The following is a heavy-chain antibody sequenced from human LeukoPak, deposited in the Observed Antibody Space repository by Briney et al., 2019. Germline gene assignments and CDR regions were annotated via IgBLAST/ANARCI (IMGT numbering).Heavy chain of an antibody. CDR2: INHSGST. CDR1: GGSFSGYY. D-gene: IGHD2-2*01. CDR3: ARVGSRVVPAAMRYYYYYYMDV. Sequence: SETLSLTCAVYGGSFSGYYWSWIRQPPGKGLEWIGEINHSGSTNYNPSLKSRVTISVDTSKNQFSLKLSSVTAADTAVYYCARVGSRVVPAAMRYYYYYYMDVWGKGTTVTVSS. V-gene: IGHV4-34*01. J-gene: IGHJ6*03.